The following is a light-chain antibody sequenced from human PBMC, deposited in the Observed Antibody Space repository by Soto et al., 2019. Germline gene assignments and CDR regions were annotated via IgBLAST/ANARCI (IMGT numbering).Light chain of an antibody. V-gene: IGKV1-5*01. J-gene: IGKJ2*01. CDR3: QQYNSYSRT. Sequence: DIQMTQSPSTLSASVGDRVTITCRASQSISSWLAWYQQKPGKAPKLLIYDASSLESGVPSRFSDSGSGTEFTLTISSLQTDDFATYYCQQYNSYSRTFGQGTKLEIK. CDR2: DAS. CDR1: QSISSW.